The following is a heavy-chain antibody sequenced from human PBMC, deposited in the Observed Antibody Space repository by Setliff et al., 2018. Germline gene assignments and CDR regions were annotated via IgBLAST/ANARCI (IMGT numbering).Heavy chain of an antibody. CDR2: INAWGTTI. CDR3: ARGRHHDTLSGYIDF. D-gene: IGHD3-9*01. Sequence: LRLSCVASTFTFSKYAVTWVRQAPGKGLEWVSYINAWGTTIYYADSVEGRFTISRDNAKNSLYLQMNSLRAEDTAFYYCARGRHHDTLSGYIDFLGQGTPVTVSS. V-gene: IGHV3-48*03. CDR1: TFTFSKYA. J-gene: IGHJ4*02.